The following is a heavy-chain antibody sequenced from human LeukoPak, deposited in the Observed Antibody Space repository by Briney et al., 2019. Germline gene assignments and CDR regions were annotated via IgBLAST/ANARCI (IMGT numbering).Heavy chain of an antibody. V-gene: IGHV3-23*01. CDR1: GFTFSSYA. D-gene: IGHD3-22*01. Sequence: GGSLRLSCAASGFTFSSYAMSWVRQAPGKGLEWVSTISGSGGSTYYADSVKGRFTISRDNSKNTLYLQMNSLRAEDTAVYYCAKWSYYDSSGYHTNYYYFYMDVWGRGNTVTVSS. J-gene: IGHJ6*03. CDR2: ISGSGGST. CDR3: AKWSYYDSSGYHTNYYYFYMDV.